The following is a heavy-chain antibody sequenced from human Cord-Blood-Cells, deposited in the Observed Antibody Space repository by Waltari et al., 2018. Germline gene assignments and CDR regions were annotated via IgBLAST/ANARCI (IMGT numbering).Heavy chain of an antibody. V-gene: IGHV6-1*01. CDR1: GDSVSSSSAA. CDR3: ARGGGSYSNYYYYYMDV. J-gene: IGHJ6*03. Sequence: QVQLQQSGPGLVKPSPTLSLTCAISGDSVSSSSAAWHWIRQSLSRGLEWLGRTYYRSKWYNDYAVSVKSRITINPDTSKNQFSLQLNSVTPEDTAVYYCARGGGSYSNYYYYYMDVWGKGTTVTVSS. CDR2: TYYRSKWYN. D-gene: IGHD1-26*01.